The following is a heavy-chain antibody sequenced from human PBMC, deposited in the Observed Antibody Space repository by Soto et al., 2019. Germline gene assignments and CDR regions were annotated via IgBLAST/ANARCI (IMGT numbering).Heavy chain of an antibody. D-gene: IGHD3-22*01. CDR1: GFSLSTSGVG. Sequence: QITLKESGPTLVKPTQTLTLTCTFSGFSLSTSGVGVGWIRQSPGKALEWLALIYWDDDKRYSPSLKSRLTITRDTSKSHVVLTMTNMEPVDTATYYCAHMNVQHDYDSSGSKRYYYYYGMDVWGQGTTVTVSS. CDR3: AHMNVQHDYDSSGSKRYYYYYGMDV. CDR2: IYWDDDK. V-gene: IGHV2-5*02. J-gene: IGHJ6*02.